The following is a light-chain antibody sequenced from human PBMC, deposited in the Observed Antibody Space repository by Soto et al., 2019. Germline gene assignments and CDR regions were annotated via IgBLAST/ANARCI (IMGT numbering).Light chain of an antibody. Sequence: EIVMTQSPATVSVSPGERATLSCRASQSVTSTLAWYQQKPGQTPRLLIYDASTRATGIPDRFSASGSGTDFTLTISRLEPEDFAVYFCQQYSSSPVTFGQGTKVDIK. CDR1: QSVTST. V-gene: IGKV3-20*01. CDR3: QQYSSSPVT. J-gene: IGKJ1*01. CDR2: DAS.